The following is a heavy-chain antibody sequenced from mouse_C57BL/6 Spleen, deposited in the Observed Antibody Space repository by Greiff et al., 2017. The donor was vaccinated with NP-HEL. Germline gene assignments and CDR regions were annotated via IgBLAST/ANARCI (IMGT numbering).Heavy chain of an antibody. CDR2: IRLKSDNYAT. V-gene: IGHV6-3*01. D-gene: IGHD6-1*01. CDR3: TSAGWYFDV. Sequence: EVQVVESGGGLVQPGGSMKLSCVASGFTFSNYWMNWVRQSPEKGLEWVAQIRLKSDNYATHYAESVKGRFTISRDDSKSSVYLQMNNLRAEDTGIYYCTSAGWYFDVWGTGTTVTVSS. J-gene: IGHJ1*03. CDR1: GFTFSNYW.